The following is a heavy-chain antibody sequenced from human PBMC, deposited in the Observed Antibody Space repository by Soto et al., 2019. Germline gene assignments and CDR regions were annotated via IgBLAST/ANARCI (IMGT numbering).Heavy chain of an antibody. CDR3: ARGGPDGFCSGGRCYFDS. CDR2: ISWNSNIV. CDR1: GFTFDDYA. J-gene: IGHJ4*02. Sequence: EVHLVESGGGLVQPGRSLRLSCAASGFTFDDYAMYLVRRVPGKGLEWVSSISWNSNIVGYVDSVKGRFTISRDNAKNSLYLQMNSLRPEDTALYYCARGGPDGFCSGGRCYFDSWGQGTLVTVSS. D-gene: IGHD2-15*01. V-gene: IGHV3-9*01.